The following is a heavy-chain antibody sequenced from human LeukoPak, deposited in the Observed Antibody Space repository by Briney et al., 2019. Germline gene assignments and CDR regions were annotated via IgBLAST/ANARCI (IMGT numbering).Heavy chain of an antibody. D-gene: IGHD3-10*01. J-gene: IGHJ4*02. Sequence: PGRSLRLSCAASGFTFSSYGMHWVRQAPGKGLEWVAVISYDGSNKYYADSVKGRFTISRDNSKNTLYLQMNSLRAEDTAVYYCAKGELLLWLGELDYWGQGTLVTVSS. CDR1: GFTFSSYG. V-gene: IGHV3-30*18. CDR2: ISYDGSNK. CDR3: AKGELLLWLGELDY.